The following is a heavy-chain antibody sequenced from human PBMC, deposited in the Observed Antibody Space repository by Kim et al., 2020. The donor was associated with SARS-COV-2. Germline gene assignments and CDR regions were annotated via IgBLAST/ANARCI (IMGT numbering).Heavy chain of an antibody. J-gene: IGHJ3*02. V-gene: IGHV4-31*02. D-gene: IGHD3-3*01. CDR3: ARGDTIFGVVINAFDI. Sequence: LTSRVTISVDTSKNQFPLKLSSVTAADTAVYYCARGDTIFGVVINAFDIWGQGTMVTVSS.